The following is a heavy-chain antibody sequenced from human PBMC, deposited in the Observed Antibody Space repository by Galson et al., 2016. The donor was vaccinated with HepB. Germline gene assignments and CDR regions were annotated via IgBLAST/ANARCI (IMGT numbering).Heavy chain of an antibody. D-gene: IGHD1-7*01. CDR1: GFTVRSNY. J-gene: IGHJ4*02. Sequence: SLRLSCAASGFTVRSNYMHWVRQAPGKGLEWVAVISNDGSNTYYADSVKGRFTISRDNSKDTLSLQMDSLRPEDTSVYYCAREAKRWNYLDYWGQGTLVTVSS. CDR2: ISNDGSNT. CDR3: AREAKRWNYLDY. V-gene: IGHV3-30*14.